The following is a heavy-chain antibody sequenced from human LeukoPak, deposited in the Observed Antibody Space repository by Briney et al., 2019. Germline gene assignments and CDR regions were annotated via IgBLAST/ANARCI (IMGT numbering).Heavy chain of an antibody. CDR2: ISGSGGST. V-gene: IGHV3-23*01. CDR1: EFTFSSYA. Sequence: GGSLRLSCAASEFTFSSYAMSWVRQAPGKGLEWVSAISGSGGSTYYADSVKGRFTISRDNSKNTLYLQMNSLRAEDTAVYYCAKEGDSSGYIYWYFDLWGRGTLVTVSS. D-gene: IGHD3-22*01. CDR3: AKEGDSSGYIYWYFDL. J-gene: IGHJ2*01.